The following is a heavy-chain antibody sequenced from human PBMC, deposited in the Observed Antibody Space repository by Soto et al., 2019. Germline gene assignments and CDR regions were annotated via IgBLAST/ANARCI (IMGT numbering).Heavy chain of an antibody. V-gene: IGHV2-70*01. CDR1: GFSLSTSGMC. Sequence: SGPTLVNPTQTLTLTCTFSGFSLSTSGMCVSWIRQPPGKALEWLALIDWDDDKYYSTSLKTRLTISKDTSKNQVVLTMTNMDPVDTATYYCARNLRDGYNHYYFDYWGQGTLVTVSS. CDR3: ARNLRDGYNHYYFDY. J-gene: IGHJ4*02. D-gene: IGHD5-12*01. CDR2: IDWDDDK.